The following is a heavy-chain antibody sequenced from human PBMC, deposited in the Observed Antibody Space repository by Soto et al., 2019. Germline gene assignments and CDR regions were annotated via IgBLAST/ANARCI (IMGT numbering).Heavy chain of an antibody. Sequence: SVKVSCKASGGTFSSYAISWVRKAPGQGLEWMGGIIPIFGTANYAQKFQGRVTITADESTSTAYMELGSLRSEDTAVYYCARRSVGGSSSKFYYYYYGMDVWGQGTTVTVSS. CDR1: GGTFSSYA. V-gene: IGHV1-69*13. J-gene: IGHJ6*02. D-gene: IGHD6-13*01. CDR3: ARRSVGGSSSKFYYYYYGMDV. CDR2: IIPIFGTA.